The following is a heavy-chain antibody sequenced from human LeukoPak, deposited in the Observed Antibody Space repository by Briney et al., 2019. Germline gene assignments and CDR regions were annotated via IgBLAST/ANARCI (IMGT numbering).Heavy chain of an antibody. CDR3: ARDECPLWSISCHRGFDP. CDR1: GGSISTYY. V-gene: IGHV4-59*01. D-gene: IGHD2-2*02. CDR2: IHYSGST. J-gene: IGHJ5*02. Sequence: SETLSLTCAVSGGSISTYYWSWIRQPPGRGLEWIGSIHYSGSTSYNSSLKSRVTISVDTSKNQFSLKLSSVTPADTAVYYCARDECPLWSISCHRGFDPWGQGLLVTVSS.